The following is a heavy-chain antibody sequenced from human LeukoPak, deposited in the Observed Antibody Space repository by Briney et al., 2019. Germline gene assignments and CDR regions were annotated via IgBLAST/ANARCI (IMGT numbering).Heavy chain of an antibody. CDR2: INHSGST. Sequence: PSETLSLTCAVYGGSFSGYYWSWIRKPPGKGLEWIGEINHSGSTNYNPSLKSRVTISVDTSKNQFSLKLSSVTAADTAVYYCARRRAYCSSTSCPRWFDPWGQGTLVTVSS. CDR3: ARRRAYCSSTSCPRWFDP. V-gene: IGHV4-34*01. CDR1: GGSFSGYY. J-gene: IGHJ5*02. D-gene: IGHD2-2*01.